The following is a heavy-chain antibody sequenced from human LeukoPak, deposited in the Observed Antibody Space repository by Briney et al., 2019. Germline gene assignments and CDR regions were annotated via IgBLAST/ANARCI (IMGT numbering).Heavy chain of an antibody. CDR3: AKEQWLVGGTFRH. D-gene: IGHD6-19*01. V-gene: IGHV3-30-3*01. Sequence: PGRALRLSCAASGFTFSSYAMHWVRQAPGKGLEWVAVISYDGSNKYYADSVKGRFTISRDNSKNTLYLQMNSLRAEDTAVYYCAKEQWLVGGTFRHWGQGTLVTVSS. CDR2: ISYDGSNK. J-gene: IGHJ1*01. CDR1: GFTFSSYA.